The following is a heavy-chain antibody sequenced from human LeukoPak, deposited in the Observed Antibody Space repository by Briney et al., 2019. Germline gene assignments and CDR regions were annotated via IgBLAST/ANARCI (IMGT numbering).Heavy chain of an antibody. CDR2: INISGGST. J-gene: IGHJ4*02. CDR3: AKGESKDYLNYFDYLNYFDH. CDR1: GFTFSSYV. V-gene: IGHV3-23*01. Sequence: GGSLRLSCAASGFTFSSYVMGWVRQAPGKGLEWVSTINISGGSTFYADSVKGRFTISRDNSKNTLSLQMNSLRAEDTAIYYCAKGESKDYLNYFDYLNYFDHWGQGALVTVSS. D-gene: IGHD2/OR15-2a*01.